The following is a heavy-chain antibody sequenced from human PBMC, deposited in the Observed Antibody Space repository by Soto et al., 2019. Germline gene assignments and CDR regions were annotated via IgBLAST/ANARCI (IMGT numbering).Heavy chain of an antibody. Sequence: EVQLVESGGGLVKPGGSLRLSCAASGFTFSTYSMNWVRQAPGKGLEWVSSISSSSNYIYYADSVKGRFTISRDNAKNSLYLQMNSLRAEDTAVYYCARYWGSNENFDYWGQGTLVTVSS. CDR2: ISSSSNYI. D-gene: IGHD7-27*01. J-gene: IGHJ4*02. CDR3: ARYWGSNENFDY. CDR1: GFTFSTYS. V-gene: IGHV3-21*01.